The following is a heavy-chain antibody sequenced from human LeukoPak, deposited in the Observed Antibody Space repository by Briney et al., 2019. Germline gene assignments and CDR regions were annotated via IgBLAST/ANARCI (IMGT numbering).Heavy chain of an antibody. V-gene: IGHV4-38-2*02. J-gene: IGHJ4*02. CDR3: ASRDVRYFDWLLN. Sequence: SETLSLTCTVSGYSISSGYYWGWVRQPPGKGLEWIGEIYHSGSTNYNPSLKSRVTISVDKSKNQFSLKLSSVTAADTAVYYCASRDVRYFDWLLNWGQGTLVTVSP. D-gene: IGHD3-9*01. CDR1: GYSISSGYY. CDR2: IYHSGST.